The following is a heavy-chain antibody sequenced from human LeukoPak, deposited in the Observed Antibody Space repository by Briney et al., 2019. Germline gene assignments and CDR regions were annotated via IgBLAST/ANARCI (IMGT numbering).Heavy chain of an antibody. CDR3: AKVMYYYDSSGYRTLRSYYYYGMDV. CDR2: ISYDGSNK. CDR1: GFTFSSYG. V-gene: IGHV3-30*18. Sequence: GRSLRLSCAASGFTFSSYGMHWVRQAPGKGLEWVAVISYDGSNKYYADSVKGRFTISRDNSKNTLYLQMNSLRAEDTAVYYCAKVMYYYDSSGYRTLRSYYYYGMDVWGQGTTVTVSS. D-gene: IGHD3-22*01. J-gene: IGHJ6*02.